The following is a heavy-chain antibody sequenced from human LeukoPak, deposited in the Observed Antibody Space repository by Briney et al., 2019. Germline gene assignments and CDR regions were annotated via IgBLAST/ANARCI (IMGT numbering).Heavy chain of an antibody. J-gene: IGHJ6*02. CDR3: ARGRPYCYYGMDV. V-gene: IGHV4-34*01. CDR1: GGSFSGYY. CDR2: INHSGST. Sequence: ASETLSLTCAVYGGSFSGYYWSWIRQPPGKGLEWIGEINHSGSTNYNPSLKSRVTISVDTSKNQFSLKLSSVTAADTAVYYCARGRPYCYYGMDVWGQGTTVTVSS.